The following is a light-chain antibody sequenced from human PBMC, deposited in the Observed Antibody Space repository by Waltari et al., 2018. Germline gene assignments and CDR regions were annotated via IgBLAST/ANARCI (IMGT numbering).Light chain of an antibody. CDR1: SSDVGGHNY. Sequence: QSALTQPASVSGSPGQSITISCTGTSSDVGGHNYVPWYQQHPGKPPKLMIYDVNNRPSGVSNRFSGSKSGNTASLTISGLQAADEADYYCSSYTSSSTDLFGTGTKVTVL. V-gene: IGLV2-14*01. J-gene: IGLJ1*01. CDR3: SSYTSSSTDL. CDR2: DVN.